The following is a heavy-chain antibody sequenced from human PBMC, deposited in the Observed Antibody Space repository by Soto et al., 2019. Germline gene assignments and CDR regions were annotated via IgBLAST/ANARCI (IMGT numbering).Heavy chain of an antibody. CDR3: ARDKDRPQLGGNYYYILDV. V-gene: IGHV1-69*12. CDR1: GGTFRTSA. J-gene: IGHJ6*02. Sequence: QVQLEQSGAEVKKPGSSVKVSCKASGGTFRTSAISWVRQAPGQGLEWMGGIMPIFRTPAYAQKFQGRVIINADEFTGTAYMELSGLRSADTAVYYWARDKDRPQLGGNYYYILDVWGQGTTITVSS. D-gene: IGHD3-3*02. CDR2: IMPIFRTP.